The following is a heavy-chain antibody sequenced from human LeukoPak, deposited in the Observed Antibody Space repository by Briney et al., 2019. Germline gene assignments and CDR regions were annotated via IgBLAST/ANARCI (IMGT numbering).Heavy chain of an antibody. CDR3: ARSVGRAYCSSTSCLGAHNWFDP. D-gene: IGHD2-2*01. V-gene: IGHV5-51*01. CDR2: IYPGDSDT. Sequence: GESLKISCKGSGYSFTSYWIGWVRQMPGKGLEWMGIIYPGDSDTRYSPSFQGQVTISADKSISTAYLQWSSLKASDTAMYYCARSVGRAYCSSTSCLGAHNWFDPWGQGTLVTVSS. J-gene: IGHJ5*02. CDR1: GYSFTSYW.